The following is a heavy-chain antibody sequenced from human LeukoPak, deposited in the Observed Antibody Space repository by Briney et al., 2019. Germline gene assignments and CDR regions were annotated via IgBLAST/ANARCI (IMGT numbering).Heavy chain of an antibody. J-gene: IGHJ6*02. CDR2: IYYSGNT. CDR3: ARPHCSSTSCYYYYGMDV. D-gene: IGHD2-2*01. V-gene: IGHV4-39*01. Sequence: SETLSLTCTVSGGSITSSSHSWGWIRQPPGQGLEWIGTIYYSGNTYYNPSLKSRVTISVDTSKNQFSLKLSSVTAADTAVYYCARPHCSSTSCYYYYGMDVWGQGTTVTVSS. CDR1: GGSITSSSHS.